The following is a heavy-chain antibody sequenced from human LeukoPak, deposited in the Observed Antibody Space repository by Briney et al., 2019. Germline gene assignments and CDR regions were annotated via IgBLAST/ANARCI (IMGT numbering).Heavy chain of an antibody. J-gene: IGHJ4*02. CDR3: ARVSYQEGVDY. CDR1: GGPFSGYY. Sequence: PSETLSLTCAVYGGPFSGYYWSWIRQPPGKGLEWIGEINHSGSTNYNPSLKSRVTISVDTSKNQFSLKLNFVTAADTAVYYCARVSYQEGVDYWGQGTLVTVSS. CDR2: INHSGST. D-gene: IGHD2-2*01. V-gene: IGHV4-34*01.